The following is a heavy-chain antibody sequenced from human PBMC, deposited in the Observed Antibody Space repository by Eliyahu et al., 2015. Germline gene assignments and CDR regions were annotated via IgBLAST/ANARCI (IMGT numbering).Heavy chain of an antibody. CDR2: ISYDGSNK. CDR3: ARDPSRPRFSYYYYGMDV. V-gene: IGHV3-30-3*01. CDR1: SYA. Sequence: SYAMHWVRQAPGKGLEWVAVISYDGSNKYYADSVKGRFTISRDNSKNTLYLQMNSLRAEDTAVYYCARDPSRPRFSYYYYGMDVWGQGTTVTVSS. J-gene: IGHJ6*02.